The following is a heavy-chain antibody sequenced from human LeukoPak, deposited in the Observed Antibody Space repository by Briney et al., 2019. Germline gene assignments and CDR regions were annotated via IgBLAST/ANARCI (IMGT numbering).Heavy chain of an antibody. CDR3: ARGPLMSAGGGVDP. Sequence: SETLSLTCTVSGDSISNYYWSWMRQSAGKGLEWIARIPFSGNTDYNPSLKSRVSMSLDTSKNQFSLSLTSVTAADTAVYYCARGPLMSAGGGVDPWGQGTLVIVTS. J-gene: IGHJ5*02. CDR1: GDSISNYY. CDR2: IPFSGNT. D-gene: IGHD2-21*01. V-gene: IGHV4-4*07.